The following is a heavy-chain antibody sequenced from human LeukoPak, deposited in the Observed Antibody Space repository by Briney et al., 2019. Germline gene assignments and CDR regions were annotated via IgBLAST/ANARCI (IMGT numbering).Heavy chain of an antibody. CDR3: ARDRGIPWFGELLAMDV. V-gene: IGHV3-21*01. D-gene: IGHD3-10*01. Sequence: PGGSLRLSCAASGFTFSSYSMNWVRQAPGKGLEWVSSISRSSSYIYYADSVKGRFTISRDNAKNSLYLQMNSLRVEDTAVYYCARDRGIPWFGELLAMDVWGKGTTVTVSS. J-gene: IGHJ6*03. CDR1: GFTFSSYS. CDR2: ISRSSSYI.